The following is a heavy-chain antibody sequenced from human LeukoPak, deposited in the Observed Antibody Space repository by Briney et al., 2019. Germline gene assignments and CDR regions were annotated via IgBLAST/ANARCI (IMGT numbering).Heavy chain of an antibody. D-gene: IGHD1-26*01. CDR2: MNPNSGNT. V-gene: IGHV1-8*01. CDR3: ARGLIVGAAYYYYYMDV. Sequence: ASVKVSCKASGYTFTSYDINWVRQGTGQGLEWVGWMNPNSGNTGYAQKFQGRVTMTRNTSISTAYMELSSLRSEDTAVYYCARGLIVGAAYYYYYMDVWGKGTTVTVSS. CDR1: GYTFTSYD. J-gene: IGHJ6*03.